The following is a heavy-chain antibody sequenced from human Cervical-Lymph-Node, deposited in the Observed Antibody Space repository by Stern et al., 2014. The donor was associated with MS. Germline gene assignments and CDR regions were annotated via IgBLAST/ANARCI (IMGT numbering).Heavy chain of an antibody. CDR3: ARDRTYVLDRGDIVHDRYSDL. V-gene: IGHV4-59*01. CDR2: IHTSGST. J-gene: IGHJ2*01. Sequence: QVQLQESGPGLVKPSETLSLTCTVSGASISSNYWSWIRQPPGKGLEWIGYIHTSGSTNSNPSLKSRVTLSVDTSKNQISLRLTSVTPADTAVYYCARDRTYVLDRGDIVHDRYSDLWGRGTPVTVSS. D-gene: IGHD3-16*01. CDR1: GASISSNY.